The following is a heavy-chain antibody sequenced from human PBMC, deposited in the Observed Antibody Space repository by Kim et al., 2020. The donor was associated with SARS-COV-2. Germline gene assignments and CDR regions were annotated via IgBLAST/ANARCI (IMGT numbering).Heavy chain of an antibody. CDR2: MHYPATF. CDR3: ASGAEASSGDWLDP. Sequence: SETLSLTCVVSGDSVSHYYWNWIRQTPGKGLEWVGYMHYPATFNYNPSLKSRLTFSLDTSKNHFTLKLSSVTAADTADYYRASGAEASSGDWLDPWGQGT. V-gene: IGHV4-59*02. D-gene: IGHD3-10*01. CDR1: GDSVSHYY. J-gene: IGHJ5*02.